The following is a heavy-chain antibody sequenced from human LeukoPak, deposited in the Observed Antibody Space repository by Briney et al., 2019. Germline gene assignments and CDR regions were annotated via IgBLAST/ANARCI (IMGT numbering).Heavy chain of an antibody. V-gene: IGHV1-69*06. CDR2: IIPIFGTA. D-gene: IGHD5-12*01. CDR3: ASNSGYDLDYFDY. CDR1: GYTFTSYY. J-gene: IGHJ4*02. Sequence: SVKVSCKASGYTFTSYYMHWVRQAPGQGLEWMGGIIPIFGTANYAQKFQGRVTITADKSTSTAYMELSSLRSEDTAVYYCASNSGYDLDYFDYWGQGTLVTVSS.